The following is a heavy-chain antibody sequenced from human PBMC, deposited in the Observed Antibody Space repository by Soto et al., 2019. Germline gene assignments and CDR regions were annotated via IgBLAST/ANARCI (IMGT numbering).Heavy chain of an antibody. V-gene: IGHV1-69*13. CDR3: ARTAPMDAGDKYYYDF. Sequence: GASVKVSCKTSGGTFSTFGISWVRQAPGQGLEWMGGIIPFFGTAEYSQKFEDRITITADESTNTVYMDLRSLTSGDTAMYYCARTAPMDAGDKYYYDFWGQGALVTVSS. CDR2: IIPFFGTA. D-gene: IGHD3-16*01. J-gene: IGHJ4*02. CDR1: GGTFSTFG.